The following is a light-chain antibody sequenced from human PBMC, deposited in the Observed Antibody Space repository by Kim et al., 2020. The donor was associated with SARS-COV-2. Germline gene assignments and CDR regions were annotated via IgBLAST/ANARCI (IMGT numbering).Light chain of an antibody. CDR3: QAWDSSTAV. Sequence: SYELTQPHSVSVSPGQTASITCSGSKLGDKYAYWYQKKPGQSPVLVIYQHTKRPSGISQRFSGSSSGNTATLTISRAQTMDEADYYCQAWDSSTAVFGGGTKLTVL. J-gene: IGLJ3*02. CDR1: KLGDKY. V-gene: IGLV3-1*01. CDR2: QHT.